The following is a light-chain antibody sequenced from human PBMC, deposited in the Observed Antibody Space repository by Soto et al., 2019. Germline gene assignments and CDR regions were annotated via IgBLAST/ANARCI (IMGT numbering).Light chain of an antibody. CDR2: AAS. CDR3: QQDHSLPVT. V-gene: IGKV1-12*01. Sequence: DIQMTQSPSSVSAAVGDRVTITCRASQDITRWLAWYLQHPGRAPKLLIYAASSLQGGVPSRFSGSGSGTDFTLTISSLQPEDFATYYGQQDHSLPVTFGQGTRL. J-gene: IGKJ5*01. CDR1: QDITRW.